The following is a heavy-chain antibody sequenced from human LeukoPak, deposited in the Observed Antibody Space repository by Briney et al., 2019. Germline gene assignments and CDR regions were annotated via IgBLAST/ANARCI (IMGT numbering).Heavy chain of an antibody. CDR2: IYTSGST. CDR3: ARAMGYCSSTGCYEAPGFGY. V-gene: IGHV4-4*07. CDR1: GGSISSYY. Sequence: SETLSLTCTVSGGSISSYYWSWIRQPAGKGLEWIGRIYTSGSTNYNSSLKSRVTISVDTSKNQLSLKLSSVTAADTAVYYCARAMGYCSSTGCYEAPGFGYWGQGTLVTVSS. J-gene: IGHJ4*02. D-gene: IGHD2-2*01.